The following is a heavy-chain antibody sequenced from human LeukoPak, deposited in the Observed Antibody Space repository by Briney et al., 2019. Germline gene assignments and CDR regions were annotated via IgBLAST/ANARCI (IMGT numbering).Heavy chain of an antibody. CDR3: AKDLYYYDTSRDFLDY. V-gene: IGHV3-23*01. CDR2: ISGSGGST. D-gene: IGHD3-22*01. J-gene: IGHJ4*02. Sequence: GGSLRLSCAASGFTFSSYAMSWVRQAPGKGLEWVSAISGSGGSTYYADSVKGRFTISRDNSKNTLYLQMNSQRAEDTAVYYCAKDLYYYDTSRDFLDYWGQGTLVTVSS. CDR1: GFTFSSYA.